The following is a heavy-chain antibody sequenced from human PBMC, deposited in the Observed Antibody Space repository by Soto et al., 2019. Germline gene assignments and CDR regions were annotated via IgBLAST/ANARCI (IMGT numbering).Heavy chain of an antibody. CDR2: ISTYNGDA. D-gene: IGHD6-6*01. CDR3: AREGPRPYYYYGMDV. V-gene: IGHV1-18*01. Sequence: ASVKVSCKSSGYTFSTSGISWVRQAPGQGLEWMGWISTYNGDANYAQRFQGRVTMTTDTSTSTTFMELRSLRSDDTAVYYCAREGPRPYYYYGMDVSGKGTRVTVSS. CDR1: GYTFSTSG. J-gene: IGHJ6*04.